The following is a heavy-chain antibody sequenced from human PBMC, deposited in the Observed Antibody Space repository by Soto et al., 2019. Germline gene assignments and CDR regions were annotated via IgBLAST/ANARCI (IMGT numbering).Heavy chain of an antibody. CDR2: IYATGTT. Sequence: LSLTCTVSGASISGFYWRWIRKSAGKGLEWIGRIYATGTTDYNPSLKSRAMRSVDTSKKQFSLKLRSVTAADTAAYYCVRDGTKTLLDWLDTWDQGISVTASS. J-gene: IGHJ5*02. V-gene: IGHV4-4*07. D-gene: IGHD1-1*01. CDR3: VRDGTKTLLDWLDT. CDR1: GASISGFY.